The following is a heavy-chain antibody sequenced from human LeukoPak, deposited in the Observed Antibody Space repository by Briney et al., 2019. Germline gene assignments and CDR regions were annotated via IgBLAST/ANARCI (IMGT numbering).Heavy chain of an antibody. D-gene: IGHD3-22*01. CDR3: ASGFDSRFFDK. J-gene: IGHJ4*02. V-gene: IGHV3-48*04. CDR1: GFTFSSYS. Sequence: QSGGSLRLSCAASGFTFSSYSMNWVRQAPGKGLEWVSYISSSSSTIYYADSVKGRFTISRDNAKNSLYLQMNSLRAEDTAVYYCASGFDSRFFDKWGQGTLVTVSS. CDR2: ISSSSSTI.